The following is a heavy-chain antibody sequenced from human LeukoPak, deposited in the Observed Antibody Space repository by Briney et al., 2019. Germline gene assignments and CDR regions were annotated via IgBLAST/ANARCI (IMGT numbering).Heavy chain of an antibody. Sequence: GESLKISCKGSGYRFTSYWIGWVRPMPGKGLGWMGIIYPGDSDTRYSPSFQGQVTISADKSISTAYLQWSSLKASDTAMYYCARRGLTVTNEFDYWGQGTLVTVSS. V-gene: IGHV5-51*01. CDR2: IYPGDSDT. J-gene: IGHJ4*02. D-gene: IGHD4-17*01. CDR3: ARRGLTVTNEFDY. CDR1: GYRFTSYW.